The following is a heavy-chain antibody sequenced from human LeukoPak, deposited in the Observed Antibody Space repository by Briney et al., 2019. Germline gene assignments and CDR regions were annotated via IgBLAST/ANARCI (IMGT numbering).Heavy chain of an antibody. CDR1: GGSISGSGYY. CDR3: ARDVFGWEHPFDY. CDR2: IKQDGSEK. D-gene: IGHD1-26*01. Sequence: ETLSLTCTVSGGSISGSGYYWGWVRQPPGKGLEWVANIKQDGSEKYYVDSVKGRFTISRDNAKNSLYLQMNSLRAEDTAVYYCARDVFGWEHPFDYWGQGTLVTVSS. J-gene: IGHJ4*02. V-gene: IGHV3-7*01.